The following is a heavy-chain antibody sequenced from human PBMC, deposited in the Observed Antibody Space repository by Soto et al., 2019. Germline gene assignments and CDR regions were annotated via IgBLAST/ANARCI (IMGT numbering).Heavy chain of an antibody. CDR3: AKRYYDSSARYFDY. CDR1: GFTFSNYG. CDR2: FGGNGGST. J-gene: IGHJ4*02. V-gene: IGHV3-23*01. D-gene: IGHD3-22*01. Sequence: GSLRLSCAASGFTFSNYGMSWVRQAQGKGLEWVLTFGGNGGSTYYADSVKGRFTISRDNSKNTLYLQMNSLRAEDTAVYYCAKRYYDSSARYFDYWGQGTLVTVSS.